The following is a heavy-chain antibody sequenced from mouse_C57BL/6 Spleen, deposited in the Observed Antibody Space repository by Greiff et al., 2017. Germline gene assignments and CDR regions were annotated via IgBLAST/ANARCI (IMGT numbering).Heavy chain of an antibody. CDR2: ISDGGSYT. Sequence: EVNVVESGGGLVKPGGSLKLSCAASGFTFSSYAMSWVRQTPEKRLEWVATISDGGSYTYYPDNVKGRFTISRDNAKNNLYLQMSHLKSEDTAMYYCARAYQFAYWGQGTLVTVSA. J-gene: IGHJ3*01. D-gene: IGHD2-10*01. CDR1: GFTFSSYA. V-gene: IGHV5-4*03. CDR3: ARAYQFAY.